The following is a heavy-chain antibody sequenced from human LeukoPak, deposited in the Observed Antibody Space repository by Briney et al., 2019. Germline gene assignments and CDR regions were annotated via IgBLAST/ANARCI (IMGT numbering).Heavy chain of an antibody. CDR2: IYHSGST. CDR3: ARGGSVKRFDY. CDR1: GGSISSGGYS. D-gene: IGHD5/OR15-5a*01. Sequence: PSETLSLTCAVSGGSISSGGYSWSWIRQPPGKGLEWIGYIYHSGSTYYNPSLKSRVTISVDRSKNQFSLKLSSVTAADTAVYYCARGGSVKRFDYWGQGPLVTVSS. J-gene: IGHJ4*02. V-gene: IGHV4-30-2*01.